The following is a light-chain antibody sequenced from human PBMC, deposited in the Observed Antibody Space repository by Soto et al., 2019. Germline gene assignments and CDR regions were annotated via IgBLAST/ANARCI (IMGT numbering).Light chain of an antibody. CDR2: SNN. J-gene: IGLJ1*01. Sequence: QSVLTHPPSASGTPGQRVTISCSGSSSNIGGNAVNWYQQLPGTAPKLLIYSNNQRPSGVPDRFSGSKSGTSASLAISGLQSEDEADYYCAAWDDSLNGYVFGTGTKVTV. V-gene: IGLV1-44*01. CDR3: AAWDDSLNGYV. CDR1: SSNIGGNA.